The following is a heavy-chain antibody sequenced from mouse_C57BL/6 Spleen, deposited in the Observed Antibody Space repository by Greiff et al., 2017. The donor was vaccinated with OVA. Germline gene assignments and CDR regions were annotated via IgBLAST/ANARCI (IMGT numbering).Heavy chain of an antibody. CDR2: ISYDGSN. CDR1: GYSITSGYY. Sequence: EVKLLESGPGLVKPSQSLSLTCSVTGYSITSGYYWNWIRQFPGNKLEWMGYISYDGSNNYNPSLKNRISITRDTSKNQFFLKLNSVTTEDTATYYCARERITTVVATSYYAMDYWGQGTSVTVSS. V-gene: IGHV3-6*01. J-gene: IGHJ4*01. CDR3: ARERITTVVATSYYAMDY. D-gene: IGHD1-1*01.